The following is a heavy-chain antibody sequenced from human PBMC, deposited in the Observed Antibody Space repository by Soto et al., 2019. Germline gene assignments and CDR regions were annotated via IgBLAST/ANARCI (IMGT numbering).Heavy chain of an antibody. V-gene: IGHV1-18*04. D-gene: IGHD3-22*01. CDR3: ARDGTLYDGSAYYYLY. CDR1: GYPFTSYG. CDR2: ISTYNGNT. Sequence: ASVKVSCKASGYPFTSYGITWVRQAPGQGLEWMGWISTYNGNTNYVESLQGRVTMTTDTSTTTAYMEVSSLRSEDTAMYYCARDGTLYDGSAYYYLYWGQGTLVTVSS. J-gene: IGHJ4*02.